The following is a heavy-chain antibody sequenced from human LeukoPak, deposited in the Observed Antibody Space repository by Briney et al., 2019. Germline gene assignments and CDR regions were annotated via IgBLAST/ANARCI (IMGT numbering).Heavy chain of an antibody. V-gene: IGHV3-48*03. Sequence: GGSLRLSCAASGFTFSSYEMNWVRQAPGKGLEWVSYISSSGSTIYYADSVKGRFTISRDNAKNSMYLQMNSLRAENTAVYYCARAKRNGFAIWGQGTMVTVSS. CDR2: ISSSGSTI. CDR1: GFTFSSYE. J-gene: IGHJ3*02. CDR3: ARAKRNGFAI.